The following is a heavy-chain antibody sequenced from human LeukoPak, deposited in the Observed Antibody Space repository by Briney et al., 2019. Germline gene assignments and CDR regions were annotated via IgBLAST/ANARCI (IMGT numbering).Heavy chain of an antibody. D-gene: IGHD6-6*01. CDR1: GYIFTDYY. CDR3: ARSGSSSSEFDY. Sequence: GASVKVSCKASGYIFTDYYMHWVRQAPGQGLEWMGWINPNSGGTNYAQKFQGRVTMTRDTSISTAYMELSRLRSDDTAVYYCARSGSSSSEFDYWGQGTLVTVSS. J-gene: IGHJ4*02. CDR2: INPNSGGT. V-gene: IGHV1-2*02.